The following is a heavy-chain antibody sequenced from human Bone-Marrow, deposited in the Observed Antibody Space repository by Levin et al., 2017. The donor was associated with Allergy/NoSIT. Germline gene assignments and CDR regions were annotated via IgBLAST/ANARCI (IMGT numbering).Heavy chain of an antibody. J-gene: IGHJ4*02. V-gene: IGHV4-61*01. CDR3: ARDVNYSTGLDS. Sequence: PSETLSLTCTVSGVSVSSASYYWSWIRQPPGTGLEWIGYVYYSGSTKSNPSLKSRVTMSVDTSKNQFSLRLTSLTAADTAIYFCARDVNYSTGLDSWGQGTLVIVSS. CDR2: VYYSGST. D-gene: IGHD2-8*02. CDR1: GVSVSSASYY.